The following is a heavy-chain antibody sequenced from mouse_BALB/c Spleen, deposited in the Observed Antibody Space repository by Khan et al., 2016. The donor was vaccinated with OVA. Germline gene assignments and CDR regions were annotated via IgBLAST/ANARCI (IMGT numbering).Heavy chain of an antibody. Sequence: QVQLKESGPGLVAPSQSLSITCTVSGFSLTDYGVSWIRQPPGKGLEWLGVIWGGGSTYYNSALKSRLSISKDNSKSQVVLKMNSLQTDDTAMYYCSKGVWSYYYAIDYWGQGTSVTVSS. J-gene: IGHJ4*01. D-gene: IGHD2-10*02. CDR2: IWGGGST. CDR3: SKGVWSYYYAIDY. CDR1: GFSLTDYG. V-gene: IGHV2-6-5*01.